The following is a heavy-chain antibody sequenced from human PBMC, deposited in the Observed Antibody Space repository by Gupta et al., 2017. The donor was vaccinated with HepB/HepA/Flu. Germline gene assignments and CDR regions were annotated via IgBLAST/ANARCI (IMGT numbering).Heavy chain of an antibody. CDR2: ISYNADDT. D-gene: IGHD1-1*01. CDR1: GSGSNFKYYD. Sequence: QLLESGGGLAQPGGSLRLSCVDSGSGSNFKYYDMGWVRQAPRKGLEWFSAISYNADDTFYGDSVKGRCTISRDNSRNTLFLQLNSVRAEDTATYYCAKKAMQLDFLYHFYLDVWGRGITVTVSS. J-gene: IGHJ6*03. V-gene: IGHV3-23*01. CDR3: AKKAMQLDFLYHFYLDV.